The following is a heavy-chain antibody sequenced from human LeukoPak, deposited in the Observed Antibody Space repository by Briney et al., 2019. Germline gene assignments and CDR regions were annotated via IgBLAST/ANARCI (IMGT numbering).Heavy chain of an antibody. Sequence: SETLSLTCTVSGGSISSYYWSWIRQPPGKGLEWIGYIYYSRSTNYNPSLKSRVTISVDTSKNQFSLKLSSVTAADTAVYYCARAQYSSGWYVGDYFDYWGQGTLVTVSS. CDR3: ARAQYSSGWYVGDYFDY. D-gene: IGHD6-19*01. CDR2: IYYSRST. J-gene: IGHJ4*02. CDR1: GGSISSYY. V-gene: IGHV4-59*01.